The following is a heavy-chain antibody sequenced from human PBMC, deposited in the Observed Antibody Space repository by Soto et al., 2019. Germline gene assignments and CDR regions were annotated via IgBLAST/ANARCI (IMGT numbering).Heavy chain of an antibody. V-gene: IGHV3-30*18. J-gene: IGHJ4*02. Sequence: QVQLVESGGGVVQPGRSLRLSCTASGFTFRSCGMHWVRQAPGKGLEWVAAVTYGETEIHYAASVRVRFTISRDNSKNMVSLQMHSLRVEDSAVYYCMNEQSSGYCWTADHWGQGTQMTVSS. CDR1: GFTFRSCG. D-gene: IGHD6-25*01. CDR2: VTYGETEI. CDR3: MNEQSSGYCWTADH.